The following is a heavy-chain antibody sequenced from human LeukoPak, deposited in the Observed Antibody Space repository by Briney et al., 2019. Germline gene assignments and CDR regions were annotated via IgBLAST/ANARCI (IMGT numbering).Heavy chain of an antibody. Sequence: PGGSLRLSCGASGFTFSTYWMSWVRQAPGKGLEWVANIKSDGSEKYYVDSVKGRFTISRDNPKNSLYMEMNSLRVEDTAVYYCARSPTYYDFWSRYKFIDHWGQGTLVTVSS. CDR3: ARSPTYYDFWSRYKFIDH. J-gene: IGHJ4*02. CDR1: GFTFSTYW. D-gene: IGHD3-3*01. CDR2: IKSDGSEK. V-gene: IGHV3-7*01.